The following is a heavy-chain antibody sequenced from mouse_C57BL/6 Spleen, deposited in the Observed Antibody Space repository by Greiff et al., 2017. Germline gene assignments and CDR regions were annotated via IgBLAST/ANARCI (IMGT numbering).Heavy chain of an antibody. CDR2: ILPGSGST. CDR1: GYTFTGYW. V-gene: IGHV1-9*01. J-gene: IGHJ3*01. Sequence: VKLMESGAELMKPGASVKLSCKATGYTFTGYWIEWVKQRPGHGLEWIGEILPGSGSTNYNEKFKGKATFTADTSSNTAYMQLISLTTEDSAIYYCARRGIYDGYSAWFAYWGQGTLVTVSA. D-gene: IGHD2-3*01. CDR3: ARRGIYDGYSAWFAY.